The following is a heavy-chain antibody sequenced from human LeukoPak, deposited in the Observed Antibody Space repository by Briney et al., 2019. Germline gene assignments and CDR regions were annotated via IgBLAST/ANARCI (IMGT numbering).Heavy chain of an antibody. D-gene: IGHD3-22*01. Sequence: SETLSLTCTVSGGSISSYYWSWIRQPPGKGLEWIGSIHPSGRLYNNPSLESRVTISIDTSKNQFSLNLNSVTAADTAVYFCSRGLDSRKLGYWGQGTLVTVSS. CDR2: IHPSGRL. J-gene: IGHJ4*02. CDR3: SRGLDSRKLGY. V-gene: IGHV4-4*09. CDR1: GGSISSYY.